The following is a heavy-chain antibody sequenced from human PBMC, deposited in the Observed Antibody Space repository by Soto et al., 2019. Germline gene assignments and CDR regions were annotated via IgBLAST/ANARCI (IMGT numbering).Heavy chain of an antibody. CDR2: IYYSGST. CDR3: ARLRRGYSYGFGHYYYYYGMDV. J-gene: IGHJ6*02. D-gene: IGHD5-18*01. Sequence: PSETLSLTCTVSGGSISSSSYYWGWIRQPPGKGLEWIGSIYYSGSTYYNPSLKSRVTISVDTSKNQFSLKLSSVTAADTAVYYCARLRRGYSYGFGHYYYYYGMDVWGQGTTVTVSS. V-gene: IGHV4-39*01. CDR1: GGSISSSSYY.